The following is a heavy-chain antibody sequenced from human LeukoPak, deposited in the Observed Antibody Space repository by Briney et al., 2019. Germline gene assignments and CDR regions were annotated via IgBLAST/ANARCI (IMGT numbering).Heavy chain of an antibody. CDR2: ISSSSSTI. J-gene: IGHJ4*02. V-gene: IGHV3-48*01. CDR1: GFTFSSYS. D-gene: IGHD6-19*01. CDR3: AREDGQWLVDY. Sequence: GGSLRLSCAASGFTFSSYSMNWVRQAPGKGLEWVSYISSSSSTIYYADSVKGRFTISRDHAKNSLYLQMNSLRAEDTAVYYCAREDGQWLVDYWGQGTLVTVSS.